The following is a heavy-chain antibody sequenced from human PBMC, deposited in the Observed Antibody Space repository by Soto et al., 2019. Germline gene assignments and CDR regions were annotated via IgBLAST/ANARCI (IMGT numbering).Heavy chain of an antibody. Sequence: ASVKDSCKASGYTLTRYSIHWVRQAPGQRLEWMEWINAGNDNTKFSQKLQGRVTITRDTSASTDYMELRGLRSEDTAVYYCAILGTYYFDNSDNYFYFWGQGTLVTVSS. CDR1: GYTLTRYS. CDR3: AILGTYYFDNSDNYFYF. V-gene: IGHV1-3*01. CDR2: INAGNDNT. J-gene: IGHJ4*02. D-gene: IGHD3-22*01.